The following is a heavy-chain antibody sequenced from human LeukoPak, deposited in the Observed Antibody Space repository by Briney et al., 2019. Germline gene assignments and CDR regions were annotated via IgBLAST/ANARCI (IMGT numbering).Heavy chain of an antibody. J-gene: IGHJ3*02. V-gene: IGHV4-59*08. D-gene: IGHD6-19*01. CDR3: ARQYSSGWDTIDAFDI. CDR1: GGSISSYY. Sequence: PSETLSLTCTVSGGSISSYYWSWIRQPPGKGLEWIGYIYYSGSTNYNPSLKSRVTISVDTSKNQFSLKLSSVTAADTAVYYCARQYSSGWDTIDAFDIWGQGTMVTVSS. CDR2: IYYSGST.